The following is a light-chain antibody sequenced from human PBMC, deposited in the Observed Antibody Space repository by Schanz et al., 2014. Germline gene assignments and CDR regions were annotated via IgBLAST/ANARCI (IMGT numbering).Light chain of an antibody. Sequence: EIVMTQSPATLSVSPGERATLSCRASQSVSSNLAWYQQKPGQAPRLLIYDASARATGVPARFSGSGSGTDFTLTISSLQAEDVAVYYCQKYYSSPYTFGQGTKLEIK. V-gene: IGKV3D-15*01. CDR3: QKYYSSPYT. CDR1: QSVSSN. J-gene: IGKJ2*01. CDR2: DAS.